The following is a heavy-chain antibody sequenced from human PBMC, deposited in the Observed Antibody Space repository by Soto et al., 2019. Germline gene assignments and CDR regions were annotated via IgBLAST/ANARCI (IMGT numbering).Heavy chain of an antibody. V-gene: IGHV1-69*08. D-gene: IGHD3-22*01. Sequence: QVQLVQSGAEVKKPGSSVKVSCKASGGTFSSYTISWVRQAPGQGLEWMGRIISILGIANYAQKFQGRVTITADKSTSTAYMELSSLRSEDTAVYYCARDKANDSSGYAIDYWGQGTLVTVSS. CDR1: GGTFSSYT. J-gene: IGHJ4*02. CDR3: ARDKANDSSGYAIDY. CDR2: IISILGIA.